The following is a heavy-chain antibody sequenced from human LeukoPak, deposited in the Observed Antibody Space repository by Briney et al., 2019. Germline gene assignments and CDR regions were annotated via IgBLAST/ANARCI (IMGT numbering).Heavy chain of an antibody. CDR2: LTSGSSYI. Sequence: GGSLRLSCAASGFTFSSYSMNWVRQAPGKGLEWVSSLTSGSSYIYYADSVKGRFTISRDNAKNSLYLQMNSLRAEDTALYHCARHLQAPNYYDSSGLIDAFDIWGQGTMVTVSS. J-gene: IGHJ3*02. CDR1: GFTFSSYS. V-gene: IGHV3-21*04. CDR3: ARHLQAPNYYDSSGLIDAFDI. D-gene: IGHD3-22*01.